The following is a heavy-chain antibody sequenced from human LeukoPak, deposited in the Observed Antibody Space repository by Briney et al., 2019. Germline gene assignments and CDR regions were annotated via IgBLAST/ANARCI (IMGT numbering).Heavy chain of an antibody. CDR3: ARSEPGDAFDI. V-gene: IGHV4-59*01. CDR1: GGSISSYY. CDR2: IYYSGST. Sequence: PSETLSLTCAVSGGSISSYYWSWIRQPPGKGLEWIGYIYYSGSTNYNPSLKSRVTISVDTSKNQFSLKLSSVTAADTAVYYCARSEPGDAFDIWGQGTMVTVSS. J-gene: IGHJ3*02. D-gene: IGHD1-26*01.